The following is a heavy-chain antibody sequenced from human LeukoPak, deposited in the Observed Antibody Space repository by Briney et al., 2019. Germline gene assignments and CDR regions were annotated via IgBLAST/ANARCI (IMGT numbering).Heavy chain of an antibody. D-gene: IGHD6-19*01. V-gene: IGHV1-18*04. Sequence: GVSVKVSCKTSSYTFTYYGINWVRQAPGQGLEWMGWISGYNGNTKYAQKFQGRVTMTTDTFTNTAYMELRSLRSDDTAMYYCARDKSPIRSRSGSESSPLDNWGQGTLVFVSS. CDR1: SYTFTYYG. CDR2: ISGYNGNT. CDR3: ARDKSPIRSRSGSESSPLDN. J-gene: IGHJ4*02.